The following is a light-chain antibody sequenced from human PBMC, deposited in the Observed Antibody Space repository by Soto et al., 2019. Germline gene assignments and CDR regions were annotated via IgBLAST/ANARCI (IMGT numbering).Light chain of an antibody. CDR2: GAS. Sequence: EIVMTQSPATRSVSPGERATLSCRASQSVSSNLAWYQQKPGQAPRLLIYGASTRATGIPARFSGSGCGTEFTLTISSLQSEDFTVYCCQVLDNWPLSSGGGTKV. J-gene: IGKJ4*01. CDR1: QSVSSN. V-gene: IGKV3-15*01. CDR3: QVLDNWPLS.